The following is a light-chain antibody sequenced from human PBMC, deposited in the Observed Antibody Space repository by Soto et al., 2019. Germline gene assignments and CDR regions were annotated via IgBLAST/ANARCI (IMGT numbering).Light chain of an antibody. Sequence: DIQMTQSPSTLSASVRDRVTITCRASQSISSWLAWYQQKPGKAPKLLIYKASSLESGVPSRFSGSGSGTEFTLTISSLQPDDFATYYCQQYNSYCTFGQGTKV. J-gene: IGKJ1*01. V-gene: IGKV1-5*03. CDR2: KAS. CDR3: QQYNSYCT. CDR1: QSISSW.